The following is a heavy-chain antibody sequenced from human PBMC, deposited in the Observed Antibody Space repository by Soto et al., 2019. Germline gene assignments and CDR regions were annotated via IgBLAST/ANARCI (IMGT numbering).Heavy chain of an antibody. D-gene: IGHD4-17*01. Sequence: EGQLLQSGGGLVQPGESLRVSCAASGFTFSSSGMSWVRQAPGKGLEWVSSISVRGDYRYYADSLKGRFTISRDNSKNTLYLQMNSLTAEDTAVYYCANHGGFDFWGQGTMVAVSS. V-gene: IGHV3-23*01. CDR2: ISVRGDYR. CDR3: ANHGGFDF. CDR1: GFTFSSSG. J-gene: IGHJ3*01.